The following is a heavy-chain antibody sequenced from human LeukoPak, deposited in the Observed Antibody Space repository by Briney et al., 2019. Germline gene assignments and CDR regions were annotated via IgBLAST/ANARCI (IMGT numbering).Heavy chain of an antibody. V-gene: IGHV3-7*01. CDR3: ARVSSLAVAGFFDY. Sequence: GSLRLSCAASGFTFSSYWMNWVRPAPGKGLERVANIKQDGSEKDYVDSVKGRFTISRDNAKNSLYLQMNSLRAEDTAVYYCARVSSLAVAGFFDYWGQGILVTVSS. D-gene: IGHD6-19*01. J-gene: IGHJ4*02. CDR1: GFTFSSYW. CDR2: IKQDGSEK.